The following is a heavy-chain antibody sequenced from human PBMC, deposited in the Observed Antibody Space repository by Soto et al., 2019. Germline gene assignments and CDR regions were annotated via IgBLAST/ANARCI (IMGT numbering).Heavy chain of an antibody. CDR3: ARDKITGLFDY. D-gene: IGHD2-8*02. CDR1: GGSFSGYY. Sequence: SETLSLTCAVYGGSFSGYYWSWIRQPPGKGLEWIGEINHSGSTNYNPSLKSRVTISVDTSKNQFSLKLSSVTAADTAVYYCARDKITGLFDYWGQGTLVTV. J-gene: IGHJ4*02. CDR2: INHSGST. V-gene: IGHV4-34*01.